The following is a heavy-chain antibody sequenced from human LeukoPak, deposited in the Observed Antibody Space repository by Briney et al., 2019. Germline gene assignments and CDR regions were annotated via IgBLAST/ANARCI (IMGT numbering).Heavy chain of an antibody. CDR1: GGSISSYY. Sequence: SETLSLTCIVSGGSISSYYWSWIRQPPGKGREWIGYIYYSGSTNYNPSLKSRVTISVDTSKNQFSLKLSSVTAADTAVYYCATSGDYNFWSGYYTLDREHYYYYYMDVWGKGTTVTVSS. CDR2: IYYSGST. V-gene: IGHV4-59*01. CDR3: ATSGDYNFWSGYYTLDREHYYYYYMDV. D-gene: IGHD3-3*01. J-gene: IGHJ6*03.